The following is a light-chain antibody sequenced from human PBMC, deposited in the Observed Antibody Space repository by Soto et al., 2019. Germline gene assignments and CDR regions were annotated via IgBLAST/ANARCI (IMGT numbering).Light chain of an antibody. J-gene: IGLJ1*01. V-gene: IGLV2-23*02. CDR1: SSDVGSYNL. CDR3: CSYARSHYV. Sequence: ALAQPDSVSGSLGQSTTISCTGPSSDVGSYNLVSWYQQHPGTAPKLMISEVTKRPSGVSNRFSGSKSGNTASLTISGLQAEDEADYYCCSYARSHYVFGTGT. CDR2: EVT.